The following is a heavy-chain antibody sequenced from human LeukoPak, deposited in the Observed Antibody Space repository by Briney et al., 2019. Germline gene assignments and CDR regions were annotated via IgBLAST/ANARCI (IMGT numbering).Heavy chain of an antibody. CDR1: GGSFSGYY. J-gene: IGHJ4*02. V-gene: IGHV4-34*01. CDR2: INHSGST. D-gene: IGHD4-17*01. CDR3: ASLGETAYYFDY. Sequence: PSETLSLTCAVYGGSFSGYYWSWIRQPPGKGLEWIGEINHSGSTNYNPSLKSRVTISVDTSKNQFSLKLSSVTAADTAVYYCASLGETAYYFDYWGQGTLVTVSS.